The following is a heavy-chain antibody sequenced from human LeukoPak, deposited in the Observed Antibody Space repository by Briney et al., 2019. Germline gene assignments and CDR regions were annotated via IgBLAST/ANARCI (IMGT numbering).Heavy chain of an antibody. J-gene: IGHJ4*02. CDR2: ISTSGGTI. Sequence: KPGGSLRLSCAARGFTFSDTWMSWVRQAPGKGLEWVSYISTSGGTIYYADSVKGRFTVSRDNAKNSLYLQMNSLRAEDTAVYYCARDRRTYYASGEHPSTGDYWGQGTLVTVSS. CDR1: GFTFSDTW. D-gene: IGHD3-10*01. CDR3: ARDRRTYYASGEHPSTGDY. V-gene: IGHV3-11*01.